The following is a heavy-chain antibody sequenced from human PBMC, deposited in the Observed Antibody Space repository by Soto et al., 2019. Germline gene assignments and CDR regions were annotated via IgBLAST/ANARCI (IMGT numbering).Heavy chain of an antibody. J-gene: IGHJ5*02. CDR1: GGSFSGYY. CDR3: ARNPAYYYGSGNWFDP. Sequence: SETLSLTCAVYGGSFSGYYWSWIRQPPGKGLKWIGEINHSGSTNYNPSLKSRVTISVDTSKNQFSLKLSSVTAADTAVYYCARNPAYYYGSGNWFDPWGQGTLVTVSS. D-gene: IGHD3-10*01. CDR2: INHSGST. V-gene: IGHV4-34*01.